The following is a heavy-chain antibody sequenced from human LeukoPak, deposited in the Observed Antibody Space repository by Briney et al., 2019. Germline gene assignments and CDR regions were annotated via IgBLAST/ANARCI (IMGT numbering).Heavy chain of an antibody. CDR1: GGTFSSYA. Sequence: GASVKVSCKASGGTFSSYAISWVRQAPGQGLEWMGGIIPIFGTANYAQKFQGRVTITTDESTSTAYMELSSLRSEDTAVYYCARGSITIFGVVTDYYYYYMDVWGKGTTVTVSS. J-gene: IGHJ6*03. V-gene: IGHV1-69*05. CDR2: IIPIFGTA. D-gene: IGHD3-3*01. CDR3: ARGSITIFGVVTDYYYYYMDV.